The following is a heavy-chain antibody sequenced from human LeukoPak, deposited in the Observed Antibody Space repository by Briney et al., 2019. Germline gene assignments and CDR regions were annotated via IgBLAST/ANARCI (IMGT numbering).Heavy chain of an antibody. D-gene: IGHD1-14*01. CDR3: ASGTGRIPNAY. J-gene: IGHJ4*02. CDR1: GFTLSSYW. CDR2: IKQDGSEK. V-gene: IGHV3-7*02. Sequence: SGGSLRLSCAASGFTLSSYWMNWVRQAPGKGLEWVANIKQDGSEKYCVDSVKGRFTISRDNANNALYLQMSSLRAEDTAVYYCASGTGRIPNAYWGLGTLVTVSS.